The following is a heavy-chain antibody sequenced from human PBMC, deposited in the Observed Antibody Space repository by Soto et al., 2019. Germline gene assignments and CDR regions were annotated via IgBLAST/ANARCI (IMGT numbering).Heavy chain of an antibody. V-gene: IGHV3-33*01. J-gene: IGHJ3*02. CDR1: GFIFSPYG. CDR3: ARAPRMAPFDI. CDR2: IRNDGSDK. Sequence: GSLRLSCAASGFIFSPYGIHWVRQAPGKGLEWVALIRNDGSDKYYAESVTGRFTISRDNSKNTVYLQMNSLRAEDTALYFCARAPRMAPFDIWGQGTMVTVSS.